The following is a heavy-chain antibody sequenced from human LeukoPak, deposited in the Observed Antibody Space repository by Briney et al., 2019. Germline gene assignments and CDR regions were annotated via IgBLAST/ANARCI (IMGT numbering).Heavy chain of an antibody. D-gene: IGHD2-15*01. CDR2: IYYSGST. CDR1: GGSISSYY. CDR3: ARDLRGYCSGGSCYSGTPLHTPMENWFDP. Sequence: SETLSLTCTVSGGSISSYYWGWIRQPPGKGLEWIGYIYYSGSTNYNPSLKSRVTISVDTSKNQFSLKLSSVTAADTAVYYCARDLRGYCSGGSCYSGTPLHTPMENWFDPWGQGTLVTVSS. J-gene: IGHJ5*02. V-gene: IGHV4-59*01.